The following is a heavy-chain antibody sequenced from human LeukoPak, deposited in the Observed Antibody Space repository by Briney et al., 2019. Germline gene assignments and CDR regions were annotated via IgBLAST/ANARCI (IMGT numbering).Heavy chain of an antibody. CDR3: ARLQQDRGSAWYAESYYSMDV. D-gene: IGHD3-10*01. J-gene: IGHJ6*03. CDR2: IYHSAST. CDR1: GYSISSGYY. V-gene: IGHV4-38-2*02. Sequence: SETLSLTCTVSGYSISSGYYWGWMRQPPGKGLEWIGSIYHSASTYYNPSLKSRVTISVDTAKNQFSLKVTSVTAADTAVYYCARLQQDRGSAWYAESYYSMDVWGKGTTVTVSS.